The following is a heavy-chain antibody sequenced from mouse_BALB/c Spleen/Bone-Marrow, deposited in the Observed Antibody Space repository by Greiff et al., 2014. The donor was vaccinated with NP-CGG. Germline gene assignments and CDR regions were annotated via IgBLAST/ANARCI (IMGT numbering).Heavy chain of an antibody. Sequence: VQLKESGPELVKPGASVKMSCKASGYTFSSYVMHWVKQKPGQGLEWIGYINPYNDGTKCSEKFQGKATLTSDKSSSTAYMELSSLTSEDSAVYYCAITTAIANYYIMEYWGQGTSVTVSS. CDR3: AITTAIANYYIMEY. D-gene: IGHD1-2*01. CDR2: INPYNDGT. CDR1: GYTFSSYV. V-gene: IGHV1-14*01. J-gene: IGHJ4*01.